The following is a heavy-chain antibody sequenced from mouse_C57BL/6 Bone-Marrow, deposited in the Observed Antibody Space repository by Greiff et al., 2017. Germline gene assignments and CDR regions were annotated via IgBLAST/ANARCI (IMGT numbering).Heavy chain of an antibody. CDR1: GYTFTSYW. V-gene: IGHV1-69*01. D-gene: IGHD4-1*01. CDR2: IDPSDSYT. J-gene: IGHJ2*01. Sequence: QVQLQQPGAELVMPGASVKLSCKASGYTFTSYWMHWVKQRPGQGLAWIGEIDPSDSYTNYNHKFKGKSTLTVDKSSSTAYMQRSSLTSEDSAVYYCARSGNWDRNYFDYWGQGTTLTVSS. CDR3: ARSGNWDRNYFDY.